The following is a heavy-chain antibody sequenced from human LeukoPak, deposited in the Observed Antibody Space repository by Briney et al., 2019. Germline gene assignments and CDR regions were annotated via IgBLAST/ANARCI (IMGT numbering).Heavy chain of an antibody. CDR3: AKDTEQWLVHVYS. V-gene: IGHV3-9*01. J-gene: IGHJ4*02. CDR1: GLTFADYA. D-gene: IGHD6-19*01. CDR2: ISWDLQTR. Sequence: GRSLRPSCVGAGLTFADYAPHSVRQDPRNGLEWDAGISWDLQTRNYAYSVRGRFTISRDNAKTSLYLQMASLTTDDTAFYYCAKDTEQWLVHVYSWGQGTRVTVSS.